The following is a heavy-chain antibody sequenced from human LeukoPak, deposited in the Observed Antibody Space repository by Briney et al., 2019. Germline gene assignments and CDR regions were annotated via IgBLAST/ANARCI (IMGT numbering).Heavy chain of an antibody. J-gene: IGHJ4*02. CDR2: IYYSGST. CDR1: GGSISSSSYY. V-gene: IGHV4-39*01. CDR3: ARRGVCRSSTSCYPFDY. D-gene: IGHD2-2*01. Sequence: SETLSLTCTVSGGSISSSSYYWGWIRQPPGKGLEWIGGIYYSGSTYYNPSLKSRVTISVDTSKNQFSLKLSSVTAADTAVYYCARRGVCRSSTSCYPFDYWGQGTLVTVSS.